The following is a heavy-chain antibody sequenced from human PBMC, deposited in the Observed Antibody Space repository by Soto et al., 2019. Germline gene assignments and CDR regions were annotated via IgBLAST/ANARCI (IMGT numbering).Heavy chain of an antibody. D-gene: IGHD6-13*01. Sequence: SETLSLTCTVSGGSISSYDLSWIRQPPGKGLEWIGYIYYSGSTNYNPSLKSRVTISVDTSKNQFSLKLSSVTAADTAVYYCARGVGQSWLVYYFDYWGQGTLVTVSS. CDR3: ARGVGQSWLVYYFDY. CDR1: GGSISSYD. V-gene: IGHV4-59*01. J-gene: IGHJ4*02. CDR2: IYYSGST.